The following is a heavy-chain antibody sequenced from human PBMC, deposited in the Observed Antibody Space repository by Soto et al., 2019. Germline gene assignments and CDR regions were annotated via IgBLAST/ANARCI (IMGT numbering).Heavy chain of an antibody. CDR2: IYPGGNT. D-gene: IGHD2-21*01. CDR1: GCCMSSGHDP. CDR3: ARLVGVAISQ. V-gene: IGHV4-30-2*01. J-gene: IGHJ4*02. Sequence: AXESLSLSCSVCGCCMSSGHDPLTLIRQPPGKGLEWIGYIYPGGNTYYSPSLKSRVTIALDTSKSLVSLRLNSVTAADTAVYYCARLVGVAISQWAQGNLLTVSS.